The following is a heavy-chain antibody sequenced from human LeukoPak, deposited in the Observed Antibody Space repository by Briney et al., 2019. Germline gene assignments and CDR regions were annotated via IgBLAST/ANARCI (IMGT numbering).Heavy chain of an antibody. V-gene: IGHV4-31*03. Sequence: PSETLSLTCTVSGGSISSGGYYWSWVRQHPGKGLEWIGYINYSGSTYYNPSLKSRVTIPVDTSKNQFSLKLSSVTAADTAVYYCARGSGSSDYWGQGTLVTVSS. CDR2: INYSGST. CDR1: GGSISSGGYY. CDR3: ARGSGSSDY. D-gene: IGHD3-10*01. J-gene: IGHJ4*02.